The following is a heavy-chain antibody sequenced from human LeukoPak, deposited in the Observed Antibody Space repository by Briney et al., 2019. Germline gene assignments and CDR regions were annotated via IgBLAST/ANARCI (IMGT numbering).Heavy chain of an antibody. J-gene: IGHJ2*01. CDR1: GGSISSGDYY. V-gene: IGHV4-31*03. CDR3: ARAPPRDYGRSNWYFDL. D-gene: IGHD4-17*01. CDR2: IYYSGST. Sequence: PSQTLSLTCTVSGGSISSGDYYWNWIRQHPGKGLEWIGYIYYSGSTYYNPSLKSRVTVSVDTSKNQFSLKVSPVTAADTAVYYCARAPPRDYGRSNWYFDLWGRGTLVTVSS.